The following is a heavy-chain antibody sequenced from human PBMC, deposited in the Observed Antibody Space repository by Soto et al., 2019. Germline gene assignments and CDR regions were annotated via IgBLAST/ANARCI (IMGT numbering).Heavy chain of an antibody. CDR3: ARALGYSGYAGMDV. D-gene: IGHD5-12*01. V-gene: IGHV1-18*01. J-gene: IGHJ6*02. Sequence: QVQLVQSGGEVKKPGASVKVSCKASGYTFTIYGINWVRQAPGQGLDWMGWISPDNGNTNYAQKLQGRVTMTTDTSTSTAYMELRSLRSDDAAVYYWARALGYSGYAGMDVWGQGTTVTVSS. CDR2: ISPDNGNT. CDR1: GYTFTIYG.